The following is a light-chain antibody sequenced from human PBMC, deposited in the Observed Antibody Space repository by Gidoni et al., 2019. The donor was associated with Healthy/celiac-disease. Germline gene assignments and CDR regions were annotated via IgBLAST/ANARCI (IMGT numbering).Light chain of an antibody. CDR2: AAS. J-gene: IGKJ2*01. CDR3: QQSYSTPQT. Sequence: DIQMTQSPSSLSASVGDRVTITCRASQSISSYLNWYQQKPGKAPKLLIYAASSLQSGVPSRFSGSGSGTEFTLTISSLQPEEFATYYCQQSYSTPQTFGQGTKLEIK. CDR1: QSISSY. V-gene: IGKV1-39*01.